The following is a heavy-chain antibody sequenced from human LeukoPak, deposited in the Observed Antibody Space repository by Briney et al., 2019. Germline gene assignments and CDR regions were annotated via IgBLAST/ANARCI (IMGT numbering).Heavy chain of an antibody. D-gene: IGHD3-16*01. CDR1: GFTFSNAW. CDR3: ARDLNYDYVWGSYNLSDY. Sequence: GGSLRLSCAASGFTFSNAWMSWVRQAPGKGLEWVGRIKSKTDGGTTDYAAPVKGRFTISRDDSKNTLYLQMNSLKTEDTAVYYCARDLNYDYVWGSYNLSDYWGQGTLVTVSS. J-gene: IGHJ4*02. CDR2: IKSKTDGGTT. V-gene: IGHV3-15*01.